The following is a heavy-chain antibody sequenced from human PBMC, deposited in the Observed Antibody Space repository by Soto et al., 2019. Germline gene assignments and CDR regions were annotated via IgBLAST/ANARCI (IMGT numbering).Heavy chain of an antibody. CDR1: GYTFTSYG. CDR2: ISAYNGNT. D-gene: IGHD4-17*01. Sequence: ASVKVSCKASGYTFTSYGISWVRQAPGQGLEWMGWISAYNGNTNYAQKLQGRVTMTTDTSTSTAYMELRSLRSDDTAVYFCARDSRYYDYGDSGYVDYWGQGTPVTVSS. V-gene: IGHV1-18*01. CDR3: ARDSRYYDYGDSGYVDY. J-gene: IGHJ4*02.